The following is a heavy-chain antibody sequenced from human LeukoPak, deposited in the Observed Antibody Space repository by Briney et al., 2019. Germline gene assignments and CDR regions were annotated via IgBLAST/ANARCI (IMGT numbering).Heavy chain of an antibody. CDR1: GYTFTSYD. CDR2: MNPNSGNT. D-gene: IGHD4-11*01. J-gene: IGHJ6*03. Sequence: GASVKVSCKASGYTFTSYDINWVRQATGQGLEWMGWMNPNSGNTGYAQKFQGRVTMTRNTSISTAYMELSSLRSEDTAVYYCARGPFTDYSNYGDYYMDVWGKGTTVTVSS. CDR3: ARGPFTDYSNYGDYYMDV. V-gene: IGHV1-8*01.